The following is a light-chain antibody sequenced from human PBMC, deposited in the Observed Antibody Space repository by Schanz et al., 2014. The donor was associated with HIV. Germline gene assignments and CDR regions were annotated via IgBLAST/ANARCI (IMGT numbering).Light chain of an antibody. CDR1: QSITNY. Sequence: DIQMTQSPSTLSASVGDTVTIACRASQSITNYLNWYQQKPGTAPKLLIYAASTLQSGVPSRFSGSGSGTHFTLTINGLQSEDFVTYYCQQSYSTPPYTFGQGTKV. V-gene: IGKV1-39*01. CDR2: AAS. CDR3: QQSYSTPPYT. J-gene: IGKJ2*01.